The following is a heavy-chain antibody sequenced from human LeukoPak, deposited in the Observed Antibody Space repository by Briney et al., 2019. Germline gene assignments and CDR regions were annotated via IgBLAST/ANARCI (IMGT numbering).Heavy chain of an antibody. Sequence: GSSVKVSFKASGGSFSRHAISWVRQAPGQGLEWMGEIIPLFGTTHYAQKFQGRVTITTDESTSPGYVELSSLRSEDTAVYYCARGVIVAATHFDYWGQGTLVTVSS. CDR1: GGSFSRHA. CDR2: IIPLFGTT. CDR3: ARGVIVAATHFDY. D-gene: IGHD1-26*01. J-gene: IGHJ4*02. V-gene: IGHV1-69*05.